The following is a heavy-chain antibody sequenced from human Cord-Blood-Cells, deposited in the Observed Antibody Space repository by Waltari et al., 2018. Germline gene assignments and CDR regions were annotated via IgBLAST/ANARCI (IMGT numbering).Heavy chain of an antibody. CDR1: GGSISSYY. CDR2: IYYSGST. Sequence: QVQLQESGPGLVKPSETLSLTCTVSGGSISSYYWSWIRQPPGKGLEWIGYIYYSGSTNYDPCLKSRVTISVDTSKNQFSLKLSSVTAADTAVYYCASSDYYDSSGYLTPGEDAFDIWGQGTMVTVSS. D-gene: IGHD3-22*01. J-gene: IGHJ3*02. CDR3: ASSDYYDSSGYLTPGEDAFDI. V-gene: IGHV4-59*08.